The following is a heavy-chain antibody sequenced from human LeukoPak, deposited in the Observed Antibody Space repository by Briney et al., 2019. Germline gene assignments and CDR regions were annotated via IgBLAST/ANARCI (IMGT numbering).Heavy chain of an antibody. D-gene: IGHD3-22*01. CDR2: ISYDGSNK. CDR1: GFTFSDFY. CDR3: AKDLLYYDSSGSPY. V-gene: IGHV3-30*18. J-gene: IGHJ4*02. Sequence: GGSLRLSCVASGFTFSDFYMDWVRQAPGKGLEWVAVISYDGSNKYYADSVKGRFTISRDNSKNTLYLQMNSLRAEDTAVYYCAKDLLYYDSSGSPYWGQGTLVTVSS.